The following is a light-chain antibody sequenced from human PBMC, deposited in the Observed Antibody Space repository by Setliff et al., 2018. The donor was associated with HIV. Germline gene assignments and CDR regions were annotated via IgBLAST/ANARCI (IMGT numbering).Light chain of an antibody. Sequence: ALTQPASVSGSPGQSNTISCTGSSSDIGLYNFVSWYQQHPGKAPKLIIYEVNNRPSGVSSRFSGSKSGNTASLTISGLQAEDEADYYCSSYTIETSYVFGTGTKVTVL. CDR1: SSDIGLYNF. V-gene: IGLV2-14*01. J-gene: IGLJ1*01. CDR2: EVN. CDR3: SSYTIETSYV.